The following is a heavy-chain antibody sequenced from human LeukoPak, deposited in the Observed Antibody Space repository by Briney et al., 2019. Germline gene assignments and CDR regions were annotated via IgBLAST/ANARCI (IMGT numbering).Heavy chain of an antibody. D-gene: IGHD3-10*01. CDR1: GGSISSSSYY. Sequence: SETLSLTCTVSGGSISSSSYYWGWIRQPPGKGLEWIGSIYYSGSTYYNPSLKSRVTISVDTSKNQFSLKLSSVTAADTAVYYCARTKFGGDDAFDIWGQGTMVTVSS. CDR3: ARTKFGGDDAFDI. CDR2: IYYSGST. V-gene: IGHV4-39*07. J-gene: IGHJ3*02.